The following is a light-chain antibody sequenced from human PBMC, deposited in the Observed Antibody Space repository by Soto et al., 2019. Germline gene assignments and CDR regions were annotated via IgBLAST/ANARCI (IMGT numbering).Light chain of an antibody. CDR3: QVWDSDSEHVV. V-gene: IGLV3-21*02. CDR2: DDK. CDR1: NIGTKT. Sequence: SYELTQPPSVSVAPGQTASIPCGGNNIGTKTVHWYQQRPGQAPVLVVFDDKNRPSGIPERFSGSNSGTPATLTISRVEAGDEADYYCQVWDSDSEHVVFGGGTKLTVL. J-gene: IGLJ2*01.